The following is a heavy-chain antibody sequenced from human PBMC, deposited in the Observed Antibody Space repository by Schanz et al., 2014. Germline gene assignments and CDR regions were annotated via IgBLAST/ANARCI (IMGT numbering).Heavy chain of an antibody. CDR1: TSIFNHAW. J-gene: IGHJ4*02. V-gene: IGHV3-23*04. CDR3: ARGGSGSHYRLDY. Sequence: EVQLVESGGGLVKPGGSLRLSCAASTSIFNHAWMSWVRQAPGKGLEWVSSFNDGGVNKYYADSVKGRFTISRDNAKNSLFLQMNSLRAEDTGLYFCARGGSGSHYRLDYWGQGTLVTVSS. D-gene: IGHD1-26*01. CDR2: FNDGGVNK.